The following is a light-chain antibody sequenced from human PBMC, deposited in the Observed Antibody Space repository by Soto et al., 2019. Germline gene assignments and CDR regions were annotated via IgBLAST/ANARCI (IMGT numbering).Light chain of an antibody. V-gene: IGLV2-14*01. CDR2: DVT. CDR3: SSYTRSTTLVL. J-gene: IGLJ2*01. Sequence: QSVLTQPASVSGSPGQSITISCTGTSSDVGAYNYVSWYQQHPGKAPKLMIYDVTNRPSGVSSRFSGSKSGNTASLTISGLQAEDEADYYCSSYTRSTTLVLFGGGTKVTVL. CDR1: SSDVGAYNY.